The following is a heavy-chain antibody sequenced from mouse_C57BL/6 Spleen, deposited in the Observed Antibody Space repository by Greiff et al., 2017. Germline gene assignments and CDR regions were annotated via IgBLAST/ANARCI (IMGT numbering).Heavy chain of an antibody. J-gene: IGHJ2*01. CDR3: ARRGSGNFDY. V-gene: IGHV1-50*01. CDR1: GYTFTSYW. D-gene: IGHD1-3*01. CDR2: IDPSDSYT. Sequence: VQLQQPGAELVKPGASVKLSCKASGYTFTSYWMQWVKQRPGQGLEWIGEIDPSDSYTNYNQKFKGKATLTVDTSSSTAYMQLSSLTSEDSAVYYCARRGSGNFDYWGQGTTRTVSS.